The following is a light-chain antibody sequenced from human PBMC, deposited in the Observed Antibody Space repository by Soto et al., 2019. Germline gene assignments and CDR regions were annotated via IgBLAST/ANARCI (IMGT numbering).Light chain of an antibody. Sequence: QSALTQPASVSGSPGQSITISCTGTTSDLGDYKYISWYQQHPGKVPKLIIYEVTNRPSGVSNRFSASKSGNTDSLTISGVEAEDYADYYCSLYIISRVFGGWTKLTVL. CDR3: SLYIISRV. CDR1: TSDLGDYKY. J-gene: IGLJ3*02. V-gene: IGLV2-14*01. CDR2: EVT.